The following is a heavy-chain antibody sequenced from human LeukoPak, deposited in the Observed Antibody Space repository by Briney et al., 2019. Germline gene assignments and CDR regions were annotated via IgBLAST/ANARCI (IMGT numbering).Heavy chain of an antibody. CDR2: ISSSSSYI. J-gene: IGHJ5*02. Sequence: PGGSLRLSCAASGFTFSSYSMNWVRQAPGKGLEWVSSISSSSSYIYYADSVKGRFTISRDNAKNSLYLQMNSLRAEDTAVYYCARGPSGSYYDSSGYHWGQGTLVTVSS. CDR1: GFTFSSYS. D-gene: IGHD3-22*01. V-gene: IGHV3-21*01. CDR3: ARGPSGSYYDSSGYH.